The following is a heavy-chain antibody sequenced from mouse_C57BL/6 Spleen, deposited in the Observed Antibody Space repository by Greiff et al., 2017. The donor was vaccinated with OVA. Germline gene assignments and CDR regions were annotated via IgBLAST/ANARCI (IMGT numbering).Heavy chain of an antibody. Sequence: EVKLVESGGGLVQPKGSLKLSCAASGFSFNTYAMNWVRQAPGKGLEWVARIRSKSNNYATYYADSVKDRFTISRDDSESMLYLQMNNLKTEDTAMYYCVRHDSSGYLFAYWGQGTLVTVSA. CDR3: VRHDSSGYLFAY. CDR1: GFSFNTYA. V-gene: IGHV10-1*01. D-gene: IGHD3-2*02. J-gene: IGHJ3*01. CDR2: IRSKSNNYAT.